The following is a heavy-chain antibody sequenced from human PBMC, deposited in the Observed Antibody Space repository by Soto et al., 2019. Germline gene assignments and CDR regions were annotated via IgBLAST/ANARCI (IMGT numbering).Heavy chain of an antibody. CDR1: GFTFSSYS. J-gene: IGHJ6*02. CDR2: ISSSSSYI. D-gene: IGHD1-26*01. CDR3: ARDRLGATHEYYYYGMDV. Sequence: GGSLRLSCAASGFTFSSYSMNWVRQAPGKGLEWVSSISSSSSYIYYADSVKGRFTISRDNAKNSLYLQMNSLRAEDTAVYYCARDRLGATHEYYYYGMDVWGQGTTVTVSS. V-gene: IGHV3-21*01.